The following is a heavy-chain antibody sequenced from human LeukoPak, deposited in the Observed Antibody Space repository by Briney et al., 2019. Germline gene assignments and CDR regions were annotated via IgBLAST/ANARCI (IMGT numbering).Heavy chain of an antibody. V-gene: IGHV3-7*03. J-gene: IGHJ6*04. CDR3: AREHSSGWYENDYYYYGMDV. Sequence: GGSLRLSCAASGFTFSSYWMSWVRQAPGKGLEWVANIKQDGSEKYYVDPVKGRFTISRDNAKNSLYLQMNSLRAEDTAVYYCAREHSSGWYENDYYYYGMDVWGKGTTVTVSS. CDR1: GFTFSSYW. CDR2: IKQDGSEK. D-gene: IGHD6-19*01.